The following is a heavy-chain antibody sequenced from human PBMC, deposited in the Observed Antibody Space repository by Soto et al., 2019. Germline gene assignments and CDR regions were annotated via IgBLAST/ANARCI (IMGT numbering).Heavy chain of an antibody. CDR1: GFTFNAFA. J-gene: IGHJ6*01. CDR2: ISFDGLNK. V-gene: IGHV3-30*03. CDR3: ARGDNDHGNLRYKYNMDV. D-gene: IGHD4-17*01. Sequence: QEELVESGGGVVQPGRSLRLSCTASGFTFNAFAMHWVRQAPGKGLEWVAVISFDGLNKYYPDSVKGRFVISRANSNNTVWLEMSSVRPEDTAVYYRARGDNDHGNLRYKYNMDVWGEGTTVVVST.